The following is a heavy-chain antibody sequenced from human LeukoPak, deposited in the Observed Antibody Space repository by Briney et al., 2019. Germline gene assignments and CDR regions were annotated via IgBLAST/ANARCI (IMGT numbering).Heavy chain of an antibody. CDR1: GLTFSNYA. CDR3: AKDGGLWVSAHWGDS. D-gene: IGHD7-27*01. V-gene: IGHV3-23*01. CDR2: ITTSDGNT. J-gene: IGHJ4*02. Sequence: GGSLRLSCAASGLTFSNYAMNWVRQAPGKGLEWVSTITTSDGNTYYADSVKGRFTVSRDNSKNTLYLQMNSLGAEDTAVYYCAKDGGLWVSAHWGDSWGRGTLVTVSS.